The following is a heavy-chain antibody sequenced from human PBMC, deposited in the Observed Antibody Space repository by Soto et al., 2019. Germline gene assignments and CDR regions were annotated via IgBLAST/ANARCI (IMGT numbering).Heavy chain of an antibody. Sequence: TLSLTCTVSGGSISSGDYYWSWIRQPPGKGLEWIGYIYYSGSTYYNPSLKSRVTISVDTSKNQFSLQLNSVTPEDTAVYYCARGLTYYYYYGMDVWGQGTTVTVS. CDR2: IYYSGST. CDR3: ARGLTYYYYYGMDV. V-gene: IGHV4-30-4*01. J-gene: IGHJ6*02. CDR1: GGSISSGDYY. D-gene: IGHD3-9*01.